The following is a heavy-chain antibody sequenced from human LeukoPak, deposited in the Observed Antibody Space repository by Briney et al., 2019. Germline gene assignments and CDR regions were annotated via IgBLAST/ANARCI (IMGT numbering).Heavy chain of an antibody. J-gene: IGHJ4*02. CDR3: ARDRADCSSTSCYLDGYV. Sequence: SQTLSLTCTVSGGSISGGGYYWSWIRQHPGKGLEWIGYIYYSGSTYYNPSLKSRVTISVDTSKNQFSLKLSSVTAADTAVYYCARDRADCSSTSCYLDGYVWGQGTLVTVSS. CDR2: IYYSGST. V-gene: IGHV4-31*03. CDR1: GGSISGGGYY. D-gene: IGHD2-2*01.